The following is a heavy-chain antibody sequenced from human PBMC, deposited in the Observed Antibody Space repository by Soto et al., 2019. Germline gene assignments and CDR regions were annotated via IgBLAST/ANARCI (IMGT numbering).Heavy chain of an antibody. V-gene: IGHV3-23*01. CDR3: AKDRQPDGIWTFDS. Sequence: GGSLRLSCAASGFTCRNYTMNWVRQAPGKGLEWVSGIGCCSGSGTYYADFVKGRFTISRDNSKNMVFLQMNGLRAEDTAVYYCAKDRQPDGIWTFDSWGQGTSVTVSS. CDR2: IGCCSGSGT. CDR1: GFTCRNYT. D-gene: IGHD3-9*01. J-gene: IGHJ4*02.